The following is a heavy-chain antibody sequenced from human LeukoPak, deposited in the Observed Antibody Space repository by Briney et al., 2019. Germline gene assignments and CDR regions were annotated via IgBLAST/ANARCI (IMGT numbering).Heavy chain of an antibody. J-gene: IGHJ5*02. CDR3: ARGRRSDIVVVPAAYNWFDP. V-gene: IGHV4-34*01. Sequence: PSETLSLTCAVYGGSFSGYYWSWIRQPPGKGLEWIGEINHSGSTNYNPSLKSRVTISVDTSKNQFSLKLSSVTVADTAVYYCARGRRSDIVVVPAAYNWFDPWGQGTLVTVSS. CDR1: GGSFSGYY. CDR2: INHSGST. D-gene: IGHD2-2*01.